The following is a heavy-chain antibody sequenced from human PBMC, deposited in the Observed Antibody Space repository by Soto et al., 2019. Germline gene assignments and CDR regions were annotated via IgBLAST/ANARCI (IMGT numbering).Heavy chain of an antibody. CDR2: ISGYNGNT. CDR1: GYTFSSYD. D-gene: IGHD2-2*01. V-gene: IGHV1-18*01. Sequence: ASVKVSCKASGYTFSSYDFSWVRQAPGQGLEWMGWISGYNGNTNYAQKLQGRVTITADESTSTAYMELSSLRSEDTAVYYCARDESGVPAAIPWFDPWGQGTLVTVSS. CDR3: ARDESGVPAAIPWFDP. J-gene: IGHJ5*02.